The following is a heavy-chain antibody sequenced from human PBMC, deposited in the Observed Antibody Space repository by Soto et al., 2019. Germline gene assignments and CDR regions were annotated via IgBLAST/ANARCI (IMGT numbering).Heavy chain of an antibody. J-gene: IGHJ5*02. CDR3: ARDSLLWFGESWFDP. CDR2: IYYSGST. CDR1: GGSISSYY. V-gene: IGHV4-59*01. Sequence: SETLSLTCTVSGGSISSYYWSWIRQPPGKGLEWIGYIYYSGSTNYNPSLKSRVTISVDTSKNQFSLKLSSVTAADTAVYYCARDSLLWFGESWFDPWGQGTLVTVSS. D-gene: IGHD3-10*01.